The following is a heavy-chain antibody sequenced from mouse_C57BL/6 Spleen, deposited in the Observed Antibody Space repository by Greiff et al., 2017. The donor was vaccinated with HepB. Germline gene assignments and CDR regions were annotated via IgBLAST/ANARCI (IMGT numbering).Heavy chain of an antibody. V-gene: IGHV1-15*01. CDR2: IDPETGGT. Sequence: QVQLKESGAELVRPGASVTLSCKASGYTFTDYEMHWVKQTPVHGLEWIGAIDPETGGTAYNQKFKGKAILTADKSSSTAYMECRSLTSEDSAVYYCTRILTTVVATPLDYWGQGTTLTVSS. J-gene: IGHJ2*01. CDR3: TRILTTVVATPLDY. D-gene: IGHD1-1*01. CDR1: GYTFTDYE.